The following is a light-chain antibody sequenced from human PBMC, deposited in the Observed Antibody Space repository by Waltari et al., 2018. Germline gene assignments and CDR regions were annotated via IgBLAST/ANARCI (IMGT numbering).Light chain of an antibody. Sequence: EIVLTQSPATLSLSPGERATLSCRASQTVRSYLAWYQQKPGQAPRLLIFDASSRAPGIPAKFSGSGSGTDFTLTVSNLEPEDFAVYYCQQYGSSPLTFGGGTKVEIK. J-gene: IGKJ4*01. CDR3: QQYGSSPLT. CDR2: DAS. CDR1: QTVRSY. V-gene: IGKV3-11*01.